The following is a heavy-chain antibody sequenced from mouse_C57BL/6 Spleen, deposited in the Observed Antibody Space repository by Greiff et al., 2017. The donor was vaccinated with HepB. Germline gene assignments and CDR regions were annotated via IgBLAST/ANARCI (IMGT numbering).Heavy chain of an antibody. CDR2: IYPGDGDT. D-gene: IGHD1-1*01. V-gene: IGHV1-80*01. CDR3: ARGGYYGPFAY. Sequence: VQLQESGAELVKPGASVKISCKASGYAFSSYWMNWVKQRPGKGLEWIGQIYPGDGDTNYNGKFKGKATLTADKSSSTAYMQLSSLTSEDSAVCFCARGGYYGPFAYWGQGTMVTVSA. CDR1: GYAFSSYW. J-gene: IGHJ3*01.